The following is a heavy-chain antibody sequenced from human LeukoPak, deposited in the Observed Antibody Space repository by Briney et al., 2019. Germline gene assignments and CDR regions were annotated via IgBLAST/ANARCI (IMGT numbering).Heavy chain of an antibody. CDR3: TPTPSGNYYLRVAS. CDR1: GFIFGDYA. J-gene: IGHJ4*02. D-gene: IGHD3-10*01. CDR2: ISGTGDNA. V-gene: IGHV3-23*01. Sequence: PGGSLRLSCATSGFIFGDYAMTWVRQAPGKGLEWVSGISGTGDNAYYADSVKGRFIISRDNSKNTLSLQMNSLRVEDTAVYYCTPTPSGNYYLRVASWGQGTLVTDSS.